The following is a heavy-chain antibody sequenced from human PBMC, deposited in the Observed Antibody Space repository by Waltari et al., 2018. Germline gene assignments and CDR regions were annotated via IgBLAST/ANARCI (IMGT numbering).Heavy chain of an antibody. CDR3: ARDGRAVAGPTYYYYGMDV. V-gene: IGHV4-59*01. CDR2: IYYSGST. D-gene: IGHD6-19*01. Sequence: QVQLQESGPGLVKPSETLSLTCTVSGGSISSFYWSWIRQPPGKGLEWIGYIYYSGSTNYNPSLKSRVTLSVDTSKNQFSLKLSSVTAADTAVYYCARDGRAVAGPTYYYYGMDVWGQGTTVTVSS. J-gene: IGHJ6*02. CDR1: GGSISSFY.